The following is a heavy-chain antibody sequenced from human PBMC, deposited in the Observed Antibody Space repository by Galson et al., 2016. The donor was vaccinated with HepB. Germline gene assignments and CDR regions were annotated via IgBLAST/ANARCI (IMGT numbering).Heavy chain of an antibody. Sequence: SLRLSCAASGFSFDDYAMTWFRQAPGQGLEWVGLIRSKAYGGTTEYAAFVKGTFSISRDDSKSIAYLQMNSLKTEDTGVFYCTRGGADGKPFDLRGQGTMVSVSS. CDR2: IRSKAYGGTT. D-gene: IGHD4-23*01. V-gene: IGHV3-49*03. CDR1: GFSFDDYA. CDR3: TRGGADGKPFDL. J-gene: IGHJ3*01.